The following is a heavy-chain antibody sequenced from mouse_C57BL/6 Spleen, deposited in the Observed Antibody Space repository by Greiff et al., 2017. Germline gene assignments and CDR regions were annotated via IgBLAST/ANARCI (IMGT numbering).Heavy chain of an antibody. V-gene: IGHV7-3*01. CDR3: ARYALDGYYGYFDG. CDR1: GFTFTDYY. D-gene: IGHD2-3*01. Sequence: EVKLMESGGGLVQPGGSLSLSCAASGFTFTDYYMSWVRQPPGKALEWLGFIRNKANGYTTESSASVKGRFTISRDNSQSILYLQMNALRAEDSTTYYWARYALDGYYGYFDGWRTETTVTVSS. J-gene: IGHJ1*03. CDR2: IRNKANGYTT.